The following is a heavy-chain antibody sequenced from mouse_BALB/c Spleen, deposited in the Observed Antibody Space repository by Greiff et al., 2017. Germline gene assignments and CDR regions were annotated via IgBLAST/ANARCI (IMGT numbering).Heavy chain of an antibody. CDR1: GFTFSSYA. CDR2: ISIGGST. Sequence: EVMLVESGGGLVKPGGSLKLSCAASGFTFSSYAMSWVRQTPEKRLEWFASISIGGSTYYPDSVKGRFTISRDNARNILYLQMSSLRSEDTAMYYCAREGNYGGYFDYWGQGTTLTVSS. CDR3: AREGNYGGYFDY. V-gene: IGHV5-6-5*01. D-gene: IGHD2-4*01. J-gene: IGHJ2*01.